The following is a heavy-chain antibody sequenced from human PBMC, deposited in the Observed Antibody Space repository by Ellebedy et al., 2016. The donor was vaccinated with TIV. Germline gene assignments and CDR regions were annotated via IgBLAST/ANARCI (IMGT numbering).Heavy chain of an antibody. CDR3: ARGVEVVVAATEFDY. J-gene: IGHJ4*02. Sequence: AASVKVSCKASGYTFTSYGISWVRQAPGQGLEWMGWMNPNSGNTGYAQKFQGRVTMTRNTSISTAYMELSSLRSEDTAVYYCARGVEVVVAATEFDYWGQGTLVTVSS. D-gene: IGHD2-15*01. V-gene: IGHV1-8*02. CDR1: GYTFTSYG. CDR2: MNPNSGNT.